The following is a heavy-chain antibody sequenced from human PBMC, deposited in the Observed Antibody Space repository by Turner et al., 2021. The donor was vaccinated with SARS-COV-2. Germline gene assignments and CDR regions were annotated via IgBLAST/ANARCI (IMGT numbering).Heavy chain of an antibody. CDR1: GGSISSSSYY. V-gene: IGHV4-39*01. D-gene: IGHD5-18*01. CDR3: ARLMDTAMDYYGTDV. CDR2: IYDSGSA. Sequence: LQLQESGPGLGKPSETLSLTCTVSGGSISSSSYYWGWNRQPPGKGLEWIGNIYDSGSAYYNPSLKSRVTISVDPSKNQFSLKLTSVTAADTAVYYCARLMDTAMDYYGTDVWGQGTTVTVSS. J-gene: IGHJ6*02.